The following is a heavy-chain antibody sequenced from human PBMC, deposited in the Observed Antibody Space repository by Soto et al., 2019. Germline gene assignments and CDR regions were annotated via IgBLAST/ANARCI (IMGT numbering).Heavy chain of an antibody. CDR2: MNQDGSQI. CDR3: ARDRVPNTPEY. J-gene: IGHJ4*02. CDR1: GFTFSNYW. Sequence: EVQVVESGGGLVQPGGSLRLSCAVSGFTFSNYWMTWVRQAPGKGLEWVAYMNQDGSQIYYVDSLRGRFTISRDNAKNSLYLQMNTLRVDDTAVYYCARDRVPNTPEYWGQGTLVTVSS. V-gene: IGHV3-7*01. D-gene: IGHD2-2*01.